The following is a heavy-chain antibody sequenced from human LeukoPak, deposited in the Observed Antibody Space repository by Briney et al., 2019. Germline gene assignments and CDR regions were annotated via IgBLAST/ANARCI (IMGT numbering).Heavy chain of an antibody. D-gene: IGHD3-10*01. J-gene: IGHJ6*03. Sequence: SETLSLTCNVSGTSIETYYWSWIRQPPGEGLEWIGYIFDRGTTNYNPSLESRVTISAETSKNQVSLKVKSVTAADTAVYYCARGGRSRGSMSFYYMDVWGKGATVTVSS. CDR2: IFDRGTT. CDR3: ARGGRSRGSMSFYYMDV. V-gene: IGHV4-59*01. CDR1: GTSIETYY.